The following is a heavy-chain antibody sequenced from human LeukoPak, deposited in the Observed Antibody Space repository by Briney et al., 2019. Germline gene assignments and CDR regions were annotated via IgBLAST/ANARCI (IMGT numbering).Heavy chain of an antibody. D-gene: IGHD4-23*01. V-gene: IGHV3-7*01. CDR2: INQDGSDK. J-gene: IGHJ3*02. CDR3: LTIVETPIDAFDI. CDR1: GFTASSNY. Sequence: PGGSLRLSCAASGFTASSNYMSWVRQAPGKGLEWVANINQDGSDKNYVDSVKGRFTISIDDAKETLFLQMNSLTAEDTAVYYCLTIVETPIDAFDIWGQGAMVTVSS.